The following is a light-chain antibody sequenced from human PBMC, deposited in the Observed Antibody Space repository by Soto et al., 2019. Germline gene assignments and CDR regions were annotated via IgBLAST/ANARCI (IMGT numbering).Light chain of an antibody. CDR3: QQRSNWPST. V-gene: IGKV3-11*01. CDR1: QSVSSS. CDR2: DAS. J-gene: IGKJ2*01. Sequence: EIVLTQSPATLSLSPGERATLSCRASQSVSSSLAWYQQKPGQAPRLLIYDASNRATDIPPRFTGSGSGTDFTLTISSLEPEDFAVYYCQQRSNWPSTFGQGTKLEIK.